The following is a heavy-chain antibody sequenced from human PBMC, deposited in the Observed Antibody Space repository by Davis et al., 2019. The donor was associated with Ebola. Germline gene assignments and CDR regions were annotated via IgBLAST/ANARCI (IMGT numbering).Heavy chain of an antibody. CDR1: GYTFTGYY. V-gene: IGHV1-2*06. CDR3: ASWGPEGNYYYYGMDV. D-gene: IGHD3-16*01. Sequence: ASVKVSCKASGYTFTGYYMHWVRQAPGQGLEWMGRINPNSGGTNYAQKFQGRVTRTRDTSISTAYMELSRLGSDDTAVYYCASWGPEGNYYYYGMDVWGKGTTVTVSS. J-gene: IGHJ6*04. CDR2: INPNSGGT.